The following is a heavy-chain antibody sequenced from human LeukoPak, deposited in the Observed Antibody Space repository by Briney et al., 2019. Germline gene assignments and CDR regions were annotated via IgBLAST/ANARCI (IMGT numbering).Heavy chain of an antibody. D-gene: IGHD6-19*01. V-gene: IGHV4-61*01. CDR2: IYYSGST. CDR3: ARGYSSGRVYYFDY. CDR1: GGSVSSASYY. Sequence: SETLSLTCTVSGGSVSSASYYWSWSRQPPGKGLEWIGFIYYSGSTNYNPSLKSRVTISVDTSKNQFSLKLASVTAADTAVYYCARGYSSGRVYYFDYWGQGTLVTVSS. J-gene: IGHJ4*02.